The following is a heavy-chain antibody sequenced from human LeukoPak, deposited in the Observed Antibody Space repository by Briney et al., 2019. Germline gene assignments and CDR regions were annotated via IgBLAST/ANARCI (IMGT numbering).Heavy chain of an antibody. V-gene: IGHV3-9*01. CDR2: ISWNSGSI. Sequence: PGGSLRLSCAASGFTFDDYAMHWVRQAPGKGLEWVSGISWNSGSIGYADSVKGRFTISRDNSKNTLYLQMNSLRAEDTAVYYCARDQYYDFWSGYHTDYWGQGTLVTVSS. D-gene: IGHD3-3*01. CDR3: ARDQYYDFWSGYHTDY. J-gene: IGHJ4*02. CDR1: GFTFDDYA.